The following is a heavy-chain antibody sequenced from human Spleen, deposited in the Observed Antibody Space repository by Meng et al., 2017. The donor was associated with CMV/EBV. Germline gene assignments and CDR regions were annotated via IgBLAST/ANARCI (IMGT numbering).Heavy chain of an antibody. CDR2: SNTDGTTT. J-gene: IGHJ4*02. D-gene: IGHD5-12*01. V-gene: IGHV3-74*01. CDR3: VRDTGYSFDY. CDR1: AFNLNMYS. Sequence: LYCAASAFNLNMYSMHWVRQAPGKGLLWVSRSNTDGTTTTYADSVKGRFTISRDNAKNTLDLQMHSLRAEDTAVYYCVRDTGYSFDYWGQGSLVTVSS.